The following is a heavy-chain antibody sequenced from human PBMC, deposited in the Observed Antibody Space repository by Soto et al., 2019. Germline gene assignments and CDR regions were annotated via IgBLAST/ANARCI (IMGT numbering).Heavy chain of an antibody. V-gene: IGHV1-69*01. CDR2: IIPIFGTA. CDR1: GGIFSSYA. CDR3: ARAETYYYDSSGYNYWYFDL. D-gene: IGHD3-22*01. Sequence: QVQLVQSGAEVKKPGSSVKVSCKASGGIFSSYAISWVRQAPGQGLEWMGGIIPIFGTANYAQKFQGRVTITADESTSTAYMELSSLRSEDTAVYYCARAETYYYDSSGYNYWYFDLWGRGTLVTVSS. J-gene: IGHJ2*01.